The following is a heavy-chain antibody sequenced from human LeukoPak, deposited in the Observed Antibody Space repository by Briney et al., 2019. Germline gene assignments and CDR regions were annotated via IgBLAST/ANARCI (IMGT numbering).Heavy chain of an antibody. CDR1: GYTFTSYY. D-gene: IGHD3-3*01. CDR2: INPSGGST. J-gene: IGHJ4*02. Sequence: ASVKVSCKASGYTFTSYYMHWVRQAPGQGLEWMGIINPSGGSTSYAQKFRGRVTMTRDMSTSTVYMELSSLRSEDTAVYYCAREFGVVTCLDYWGQGTLVTVSS. V-gene: IGHV1-46*01. CDR3: AREFGVVTCLDY.